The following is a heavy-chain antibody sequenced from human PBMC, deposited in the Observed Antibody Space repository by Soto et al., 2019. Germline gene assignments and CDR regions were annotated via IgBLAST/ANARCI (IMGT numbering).Heavy chain of an antibody. CDR3: ARAISTPVADFDY. CDR1: GFTFSDYY. V-gene: IGHV3-11*06. CDR2: ISSSSSYT. Sequence: GSLRLSCAASGFTFSDYYMSWIRQAPGKGLEWVSYISSSSSYTNYADSVKGRFTISRDNAKNSLYLQMNSLRAEDTAVYYCARAISTPVADFDYWGQGTLVTVSS. J-gene: IGHJ4*02.